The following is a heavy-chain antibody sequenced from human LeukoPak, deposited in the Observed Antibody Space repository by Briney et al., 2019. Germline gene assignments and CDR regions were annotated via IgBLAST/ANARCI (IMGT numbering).Heavy chain of an antibody. Sequence: SETLSLTCAVYGGSFSGYYWSWIRQPPGKGLEWIGEINHSGSTNYNPSLKSRVTISVDTSKNQFSLKLSSVTAADTAVYYCARGNRPYGEHEAFDIWGHGTTVTVSP. CDR1: GGSFSGYY. CDR2: INHSGST. V-gene: IGHV4-34*01. D-gene: IGHD3-10*01. J-gene: IGHJ3*02. CDR3: ARGNRPYGEHEAFDI.